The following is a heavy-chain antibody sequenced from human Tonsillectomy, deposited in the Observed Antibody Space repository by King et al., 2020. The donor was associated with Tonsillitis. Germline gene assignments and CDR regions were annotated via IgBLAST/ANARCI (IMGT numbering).Heavy chain of an antibody. CDR1: GGSISSYY. CDR2: IYYSGRT. J-gene: IGHJ4*02. Sequence: VQLQESGPGLVKPSETLSLTCSVSGGSISSYYWSWIRQPPGKGLEWIGYIYYSGRTNYNPSLKSRVTISVDTSKNQFFLNLSSVTAADTAGYYCARQIPYYYDSSGYPVGPFDYWGQGTLVTVSS. V-gene: IGHV4-59*08. D-gene: IGHD3-22*01. CDR3: ARQIPYYYDSSGYPVGPFDY.